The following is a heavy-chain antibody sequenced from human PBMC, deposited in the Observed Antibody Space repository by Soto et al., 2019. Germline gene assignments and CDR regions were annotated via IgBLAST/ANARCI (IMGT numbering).Heavy chain of an antibody. CDR1: GFTFSSYS. CDR3: ASLVVVVPAASWFDP. J-gene: IGHJ5*02. Sequence: VQLVESGGGLVKPGGSLRLSCAASGFTFSSYSMNWVRQAPGKGLEWVSSISSSSSYIYYADSVKGRFTISRDNAKNSLYLQMNSLRAEDTAVYYCASLVVVVPAASWFDPWGQGTLVTVSS. CDR2: ISSSSSYI. V-gene: IGHV3-21*01. D-gene: IGHD2-2*01.